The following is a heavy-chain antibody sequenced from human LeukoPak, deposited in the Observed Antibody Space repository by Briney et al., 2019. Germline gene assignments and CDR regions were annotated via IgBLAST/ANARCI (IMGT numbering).Heavy chain of an antibody. Sequence: GGSLRLPCTASGFTFGYYAMSWFRQAPGKGLEWVGFIRSNSFGGTTEYAASVKGRFSISRDDSKSIADLRMNSLKTEDTAVYFCSRGSDSSPFHRGYYYMDVWGKGTTVTVSS. CDR3: SRGSDSSPFHRGYYYMDV. CDR2: IRSNSFGGTT. CDR1: GFTFGYYA. V-gene: IGHV3-49*03. D-gene: IGHD6-13*01. J-gene: IGHJ6*03.